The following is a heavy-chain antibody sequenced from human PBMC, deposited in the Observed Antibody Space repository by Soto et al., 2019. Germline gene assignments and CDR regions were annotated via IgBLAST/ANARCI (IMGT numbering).Heavy chain of an antibody. V-gene: IGHV3-74*01. CDR2: INSDGSST. D-gene: IGHD5-18*01. Sequence: EVQLVESGGGLVQPGGSLRLSCAAAGFTFSNYWMHWVRQAPGKGLVWVSRINSDGSSTFYADSVRGRFTISRDNAKNTVLLQMNSLRGEDTAVYYCARVIQHRYGMDVWGQGTTVTVSS. CDR1: GFTFSNYW. CDR3: ARVIQHRYGMDV. J-gene: IGHJ6*02.